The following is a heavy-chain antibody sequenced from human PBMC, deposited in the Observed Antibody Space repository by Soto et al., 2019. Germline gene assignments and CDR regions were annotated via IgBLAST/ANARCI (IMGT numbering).Heavy chain of an antibody. CDR1: GYTFTSYA. J-gene: IGHJ4*02. CDR2: INAGNGNT. CDR3: ARVHCTNGVCYQYYFDY. Sequence: ASVKVSCKASGYTFTSYAMHWVRPAPGQRLEWMGWINAGNGNTKYSQKFQGRVTITRDTSASTAYMELSSLRSEDTAVYYCARVHCTNGVCYQYYFDYWGQGTLVTVSS. D-gene: IGHD2-8*01. V-gene: IGHV1-3*01.